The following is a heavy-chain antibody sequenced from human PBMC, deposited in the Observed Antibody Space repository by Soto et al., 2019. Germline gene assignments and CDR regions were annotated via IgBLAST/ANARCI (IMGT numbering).Heavy chain of an antibody. V-gene: IGHV1-69*06. CDR2: IIPIFGTA. CDR1: GGTFSSYA. J-gene: IGHJ6*02. D-gene: IGHD6-6*01. Sequence: GASVKVSCKASGGTFSSYAISWVRQAPGQGLEWMGGIIPIFGTANYAQKFQGRVTITADKSTSTAYMELSSLRSEDTAVYYCARDHPLSSSEDSYYYYGMDVWGQGTTVTAP. CDR3: ARDHPLSSSEDSYYYYGMDV.